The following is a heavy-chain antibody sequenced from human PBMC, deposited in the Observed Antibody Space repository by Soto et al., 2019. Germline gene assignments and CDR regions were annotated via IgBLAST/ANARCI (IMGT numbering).Heavy chain of an antibody. CDR2: IYPGDSDT. CDR3: ARHIHYDFWSGYGPADYYYYYGMDV. CDR1: GYSFTSYW. D-gene: IGHD3-3*01. Sequence: GESLKISCKGSGYSFTSYWIGWVRQMPGKGLEWMGIIYPGDSDTRYSPSFQGQVTISAAKSISTAYLQWSSLKASDNAMYYCARHIHYDFWSGYGPADYYYYYGMDVWGQGTTVTVSS. V-gene: IGHV5-51*01. J-gene: IGHJ6*02.